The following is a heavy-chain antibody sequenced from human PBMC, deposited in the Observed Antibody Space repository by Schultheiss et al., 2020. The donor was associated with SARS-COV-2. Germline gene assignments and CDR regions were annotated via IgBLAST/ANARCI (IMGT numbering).Heavy chain of an antibody. V-gene: IGHV4-4*02. CDR3: AREAKQQLVN. Sequence: SETLSLTCAVSGGSLSSSNWWSWVRQPPGKGLEWIGEIYHSGSTNYNPSLKSLVTISVDTSKNQFSLKLSSVTAADTAVYYCAREAKQQLVNWGQGTLVTVSS. J-gene: IGHJ4*02. CDR2: IYHSGST. D-gene: IGHD6-13*01. CDR1: GGSLSSSNW.